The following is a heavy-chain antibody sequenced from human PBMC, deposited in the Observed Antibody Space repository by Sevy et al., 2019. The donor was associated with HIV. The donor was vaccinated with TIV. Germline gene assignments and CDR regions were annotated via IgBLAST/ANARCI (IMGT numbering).Heavy chain of an antibody. D-gene: IGHD2-2*01. Sequence: ASVKVSCKASGYTFTSYAISWVRQAPGQGLEWMGWISTFNVNTNNAQKFQGRVTMTRDTSTSTAYMQLRSLRSDDTAVYYCARDDCSNLSCHGSLLYWGQGTLVTVSS. CDR1: GYTFTSYA. J-gene: IGHJ4*02. CDR2: ISTFNVNT. CDR3: ARDDCSNLSCHGSLLY. V-gene: IGHV1-18*01.